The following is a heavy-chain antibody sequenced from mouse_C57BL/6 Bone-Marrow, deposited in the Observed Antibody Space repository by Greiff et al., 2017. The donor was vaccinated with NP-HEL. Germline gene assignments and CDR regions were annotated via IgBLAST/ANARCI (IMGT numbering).Heavy chain of an antibody. CDR1: GFTFTDYY. Sequence: EVKLMESGGGLVQPGGSLSLSCAASGFTFTDYYMSWVRQPPGKALEWLGFIRNKANGYTTEYSSSVKGRFTISRDNSQSILYLQMNALRAEDSATYYGARSTDCAIDYWGQGTSVTVSS. J-gene: IGHJ4*01. V-gene: IGHV7-3*01. CDR2: IRNKANGYTT. CDR3: ARSTDCAIDY.